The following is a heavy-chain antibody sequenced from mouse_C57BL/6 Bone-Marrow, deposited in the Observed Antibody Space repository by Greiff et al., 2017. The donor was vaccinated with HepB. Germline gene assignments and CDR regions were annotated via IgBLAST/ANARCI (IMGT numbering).Heavy chain of an antibody. J-gene: IGHJ1*03. CDR1: GYTFTSYW. CDR2: INPSSGYT. CDR3: GPYSGPHVGYFDV. Sequence: QVQLQQSGAELAKPGASVKLSCKASGYTFTSYWMHWVNQRPGQGLEWIGYINPSSGYTKYNQKFKDKATLTADKSSSTAYMQLSSLTYEDSAVYYCGPYSGPHVGYFDVWGKGTTVTVSS. D-gene: IGHD2-10*01. V-gene: IGHV1-7*01.